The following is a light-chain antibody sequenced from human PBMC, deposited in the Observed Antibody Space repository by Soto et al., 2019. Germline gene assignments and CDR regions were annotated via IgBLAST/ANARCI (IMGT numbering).Light chain of an antibody. CDR2: DVS. V-gene: IGLV2-14*03. J-gene: IGLJ3*02. CDR1: SSDIGSYNY. CDR3: SSYIFGDTPWV. Sequence: QSALTQPASVSGSPGQSITISCTGTSSDIGSYNYVSWYQQHPGKAPKLMIYDVSNRPSGVSNRFFGSKSGNTASLTISGLQAEDAAVYYCSSYIFGDTPWVFGGGTKRTVL.